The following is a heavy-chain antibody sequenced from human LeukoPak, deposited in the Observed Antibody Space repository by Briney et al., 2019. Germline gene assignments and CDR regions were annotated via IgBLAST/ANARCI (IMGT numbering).Heavy chain of an antibody. Sequence: SETLSLTCAVYGGSFNDYYWSWIRQPPGKGLEWIGEIHLGGSTNYNPSLKSRVTLSVDTSKSQISLNLSSVTAADTAVYYCAGRIVPAALGLWGQGTLVTVSS. CDR3: AGRIVPAALGL. J-gene: IGHJ4*02. CDR1: GGSFNDYY. CDR2: IHLGGST. D-gene: IGHD2-2*01. V-gene: IGHV4-34*01.